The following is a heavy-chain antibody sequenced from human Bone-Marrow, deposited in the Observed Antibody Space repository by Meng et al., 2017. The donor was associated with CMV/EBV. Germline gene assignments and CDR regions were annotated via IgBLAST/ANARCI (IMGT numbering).Heavy chain of an antibody. CDR2: IKEDGSEK. J-gene: IGHJ4*02. CDR1: GFTFRTHW. D-gene: IGHD1-14*01. Sequence: GESLKISCAASGFTFRTHWMSWVRQAPGKGLEWVANIKEDGSEKYYVDSVKGRFTISRDNAKNSLYLQMNSLRAEDTAVYYCARWRPRIDYWGQGTRVTVSS. V-gene: IGHV3-7*01. CDR3: ARWRPRIDY.